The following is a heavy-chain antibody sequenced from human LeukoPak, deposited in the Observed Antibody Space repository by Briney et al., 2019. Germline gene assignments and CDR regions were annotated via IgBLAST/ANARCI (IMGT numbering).Heavy chain of an antibody. D-gene: IGHD1-26*01. CDR2: IHYTGST. CDR1: SGSLSTYY. Sequence: PSETLSLTCTVSSGSLSTYYGSWIREPPGKRLEGIGFIHYTGSTNYNPSLKSRVTISVDTSKNQFSLKLNSVTAADTAVYYCARSSGSRYYIDYWGQGTLVTVSS. J-gene: IGHJ4*02. V-gene: IGHV4-59*01. CDR3: ARSSGSRYYIDY.